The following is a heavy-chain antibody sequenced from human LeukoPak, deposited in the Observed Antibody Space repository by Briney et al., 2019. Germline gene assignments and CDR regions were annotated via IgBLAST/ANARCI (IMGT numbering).Heavy chain of an antibody. CDR1: GFTFSSYT. V-gene: IGHV3-21*01. CDR3: ARDLPSSSWYLTQYYFDY. Sequence: GGSLRLSCAASGFTFSSYTMHWVRQAPGKGLEWVSSISTSSSYIYYADSVKGRFTISRDNAKNSLYLQMNSLRAEDTAVYYCARDLPSSSWYLTQYYFDYWGQGTLVTVSS. CDR2: ISTSSSYI. D-gene: IGHD6-13*01. J-gene: IGHJ4*02.